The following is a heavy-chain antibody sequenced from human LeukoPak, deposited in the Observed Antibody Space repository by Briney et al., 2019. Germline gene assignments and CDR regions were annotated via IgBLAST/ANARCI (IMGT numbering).Heavy chain of an antibody. CDR3: AKDLVLYCGGDCYSWYSYVMDV. J-gene: IGHJ6*02. Sequence: PGGSLRLSCAASGFTFSSCGMHWVRQAPGKGLEWVTVISYDGSKKYYADSVKGRFTISRDNSKNSLYLQMNSLRAEDTAVYYCAKDLVLYCGGDCYSWYSYVMDVWGQGTTVTVSS. CDR1: GFTFSSCG. D-gene: IGHD2-21*02. CDR2: ISYDGSKK. V-gene: IGHV3-30*18.